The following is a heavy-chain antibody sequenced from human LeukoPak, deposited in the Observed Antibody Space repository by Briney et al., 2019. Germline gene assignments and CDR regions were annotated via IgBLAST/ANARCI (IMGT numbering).Heavy chain of an antibody. CDR1: RGSLSRYY. V-gene: IGHV4-4*09. D-gene: IGHD2-2*02. Sequence: FETLSLTRTVSRGSLSRYYWGWIRQPPPEGLEWIWDNYTSGSTNYNPSLKSRVTISVDTSKNQFSLKLSSVTAADTAVYYCARHPNIVVVPAAIALDAFDIWGQGTMVTVSS. CDR2: NYTSGST. CDR3: ARHPNIVVVPAAIALDAFDI. J-gene: IGHJ3*02.